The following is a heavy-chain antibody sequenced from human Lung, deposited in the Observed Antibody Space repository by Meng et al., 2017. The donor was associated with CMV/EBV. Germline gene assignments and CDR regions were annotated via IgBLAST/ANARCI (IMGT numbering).Heavy chain of an antibody. Sequence: GGSLRLXCAASGFIFNNHSMNWVRQAPGKGLEWVSAISGSTPDKWYGDSVRGRFTISRDNAKNSLYLEMSSLGAEDTAAYFCARGSVGYYGVDVWGQGTTVTVSS. D-gene: IGHD6-19*01. CDR1: GFIFNNHS. CDR3: ARGSVGYYGVDV. CDR2: ISGSTPDK. V-gene: IGHV3-21*01. J-gene: IGHJ6*02.